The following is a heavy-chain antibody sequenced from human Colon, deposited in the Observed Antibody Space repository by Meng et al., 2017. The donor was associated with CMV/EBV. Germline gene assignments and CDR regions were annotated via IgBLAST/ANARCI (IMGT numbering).Heavy chain of an antibody. CDR1: GYNLTKYV. J-gene: IGHJ5*02. CDR2: INTNTGNP. V-gene: IGHV7-4-1*02. D-gene: IGHD2-21*02. Sequence: SCKASGYNLTKYVMNWVRQATGQGLEWMGWINTNTGNPTYAQGFTGRFVFSLDTSVNTAYLQISSLKAEDTAVYYCARSVTNWFDPWGQGTLVTVSS. CDR3: ARSVTNWFDP.